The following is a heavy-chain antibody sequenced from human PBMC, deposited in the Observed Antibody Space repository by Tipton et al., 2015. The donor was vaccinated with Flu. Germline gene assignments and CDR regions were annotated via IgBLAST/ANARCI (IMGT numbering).Heavy chain of an antibody. V-gene: IGHV4-39*01. Sequence: TLSLTCNVSGGSISSSSDYWGWIRQPPGKGLEWIGTIYYSGSTYYNPSHRSRVTISVDTSKNQFSLRLSSVTAADTAVYYCARRDYSNYVSEPKNWFDPWGQGILVTVSS. CDR3: ARRDYSNYVSEPKNWFDP. D-gene: IGHD4-11*01. CDR1: GGSISSSSDY. CDR2: IYYSGST. J-gene: IGHJ5*02.